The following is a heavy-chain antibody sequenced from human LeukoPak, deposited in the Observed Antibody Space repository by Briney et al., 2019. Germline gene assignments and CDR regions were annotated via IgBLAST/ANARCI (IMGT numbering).Heavy chain of an antibody. D-gene: IGHD4-17*01. J-gene: IGHJ4*02. Sequence: GGSLRLSCAASGFTFSSYAMSWVRQAPGRGLVWVSRINGDGSDTSYADSVRGRFTISRDNAKNTLFLQMNSLRAEDAAVYYCAAMTTVTSFFDYWGQGTLVTVSS. V-gene: IGHV3-74*01. CDR2: INGDGSDT. CDR1: GFTFSSYA. CDR3: AAMTTVTSFFDY.